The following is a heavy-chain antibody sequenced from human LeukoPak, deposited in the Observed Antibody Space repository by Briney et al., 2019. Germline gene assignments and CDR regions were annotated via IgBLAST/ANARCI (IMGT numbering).Heavy chain of an antibody. V-gene: IGHV4-34*01. Sequence: SETLSLTCAVYGGSFSPYYWSWIRQPPGKGLEWIGEINHSGSTNYNPSLKSRVTISVDTSKNQFSLKLSSVTAADTAVYCCARGGFYCGRDCYVDYWGQGTLVTVSS. J-gene: IGHJ4*02. D-gene: IGHD2-21*02. CDR3: ARGGFYCGRDCYVDY. CDR1: GGSFSPYY. CDR2: INHSGST.